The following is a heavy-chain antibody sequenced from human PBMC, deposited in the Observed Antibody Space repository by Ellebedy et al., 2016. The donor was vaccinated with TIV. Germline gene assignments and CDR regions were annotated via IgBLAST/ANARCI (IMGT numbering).Heavy chain of an antibody. CDR3: ARDGGSPGRDWYFDL. CDR1: GFTFSSHW. D-gene: IGHD4-23*01. Sequence: GESLKISCAASGFTFSSHWMHWVRQAPGQGLLWVSRIFNDGSHANYADSVEGRFTISRDNAKNTLYLQMDSLRAEDSAAYYCARDGGSPGRDWYFDLWGRGTLVTVSS. V-gene: IGHV3-74*01. CDR2: IFNDGSHA. J-gene: IGHJ2*01.